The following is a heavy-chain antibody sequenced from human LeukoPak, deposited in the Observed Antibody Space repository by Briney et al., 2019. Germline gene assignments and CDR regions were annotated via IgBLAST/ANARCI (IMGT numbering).Heavy chain of an antibody. CDR2: INHSGST. J-gene: IGHJ6*03. V-gene: IGHV4-34*01. D-gene: IGHD6-19*01. Sequence: SETLSLTCAVYGGSFSGYYWSWIRQPPGKGLEWIGEINHSGSTNYNPSLKSRGTISVDTSKNQFSLKLSSVTAADTAVYYCARLCGGGYSSGWYSGYYYMDVWGKGTTVTVSS. CDR3: ARLCGGGYSSGWYSGYYYMDV. CDR1: GGSFSGYY.